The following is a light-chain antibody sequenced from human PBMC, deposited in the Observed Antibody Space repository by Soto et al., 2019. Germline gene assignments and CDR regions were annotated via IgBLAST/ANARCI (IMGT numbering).Light chain of an antibody. V-gene: IGLV1-51*01. CDR1: SSNIGNNS. J-gene: IGLJ2*01. Sequence: QSVLTQPPSVSAAPGQKVTISCSGSSSNIGNNSVSWYQQLPGTAPNLLIYDNNKRPSGIPDRFSGSTSGTSATLGTTGLQTGDEADYYCGTWRSSLGAVVFGGGTKLTVL. CDR3: GTWRSSLGAVV. CDR2: DNN.